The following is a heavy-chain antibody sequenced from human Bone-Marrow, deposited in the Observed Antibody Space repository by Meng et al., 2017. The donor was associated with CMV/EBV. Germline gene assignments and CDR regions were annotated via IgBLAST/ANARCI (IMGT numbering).Heavy chain of an antibody. CDR1: GDSISSSFFY. V-gene: IGHV4-39*07. CDR3: ARGLIAASGKKGFDY. J-gene: IGHJ4*02. CDR2: IFYNGNT. Sequence: SETLSLTCTVSGDSISSSFFYWGWIRQPPGKGLEWIGSIFYNGNTFYNPSLWGRVTISVGTSKKHFSLRLSSVTAADTAVYYCARGLIAASGKKGFDYWGQGKLVTVSS. D-gene: IGHD6-13*01.